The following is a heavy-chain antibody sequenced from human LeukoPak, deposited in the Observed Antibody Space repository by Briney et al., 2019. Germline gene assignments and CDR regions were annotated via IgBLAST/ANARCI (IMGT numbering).Heavy chain of an antibody. D-gene: IGHD3-22*01. CDR2: ISSCSSYI. CDR3: ARAPNYYDSSVKGGY. V-gene: IGHV3-21*01. J-gene: IGHJ4*02. CDR1: EFTFSSYS. Sequence: GGSLRLSCAASEFTFSSYSMNWVRQAPGKGLEWVSSISSCSSYIYYADSVKGRFTISRDNAKNSLYLQMNSLRAEDTAVYYCARAPNYYDSSVKGGYWGQGTLVTVSS.